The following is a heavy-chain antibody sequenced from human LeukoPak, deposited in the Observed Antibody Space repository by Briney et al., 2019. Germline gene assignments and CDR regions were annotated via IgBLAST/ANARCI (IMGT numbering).Heavy chain of an antibody. V-gene: IGHV3-7*04. CDR1: GFTFSNYW. J-gene: IGHJ4*02. CDR2: IKQDGSER. D-gene: IGHD3-3*01. CDR3: ARVYDVWSGYYRDY. Sequence: PGGSLRLSCAASGFTFSNYWLSWVRQAPGKGLEWVANIKQDGSERYYVDSVKGRFIVSRDNAKNSLYLHMNSLGAEDTAVYYCARVYDVWSGYYRDYRGQGTLVTVSS.